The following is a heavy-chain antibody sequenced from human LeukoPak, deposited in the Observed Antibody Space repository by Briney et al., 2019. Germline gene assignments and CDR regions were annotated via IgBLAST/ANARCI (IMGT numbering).Heavy chain of an antibody. CDR1: GYTFTGYY. V-gene: IGHV1-2*02. CDR2: INPNSGGT. CDR3: AGSITIFGVVITGYYYYGMDV. J-gene: IGHJ6*02. Sequence: GASVKVYCKASGYTFTGYYMHWVRQAPGQGLEWMGWINPNSGGTNYAQKFQGRVTMTRDTSISTAYMELSRLRSDDTAVYYCAGSITIFGVVITGYYYYGMDVWGQGTTVTVSS. D-gene: IGHD3-3*01.